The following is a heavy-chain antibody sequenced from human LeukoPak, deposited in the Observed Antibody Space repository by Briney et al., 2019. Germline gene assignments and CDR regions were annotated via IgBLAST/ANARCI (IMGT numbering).Heavy chain of an antibody. D-gene: IGHD2-2*01. CDR2: ISYDGSNK. CDR1: GFTFSSYG. J-gene: IGHJ4*02. V-gene: IGHV3-30*18. Sequence: GGSLRLSCAASGFTFSSYGMHWVRQAPGKGLEWVAVISYDGSNKYYADSVKGRFTISRDSSKNTLYLQMNSLRAEDTAVYYCAKEVIVVVPAAIYYFDYWGQGTLVTVSS. CDR3: AKEVIVVVPAAIYYFDY.